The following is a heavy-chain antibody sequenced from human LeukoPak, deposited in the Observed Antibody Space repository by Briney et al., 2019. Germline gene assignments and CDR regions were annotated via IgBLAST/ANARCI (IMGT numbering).Heavy chain of an antibody. V-gene: IGHV3-23*01. CDR2: ISGSGGST. Sequence: GGSLRLSCAASGFTFSRYAMSWVRQAPGKGMEWVSAISGSGGSTYYAASVNGPFTISRDNSKNTLYLQMNSLRAEDTAVYYCAKSVAYYYYYYMGVWGKGTTVTVSS. J-gene: IGHJ6*03. CDR1: GFTFSRYA. CDR3: AKSVAYYYYYYMGV.